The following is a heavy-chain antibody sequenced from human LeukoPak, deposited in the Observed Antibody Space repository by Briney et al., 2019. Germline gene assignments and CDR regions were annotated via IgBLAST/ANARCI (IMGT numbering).Heavy chain of an antibody. Sequence: GASVKVSCKASGYTFSKFGIAWVRQAPGQGLEWMGWISGNNDNPQSAQELQGRVTVTTDRSTSTAYMELRSLRHDDTAVYYCARGDGGNPWDAFDIWGQGTMVTVSS. D-gene: IGHD4-23*01. CDR2: ISGNNDNP. V-gene: IGHV1-18*01. J-gene: IGHJ3*02. CDR1: GYTFSKFG. CDR3: ARGDGGNPWDAFDI.